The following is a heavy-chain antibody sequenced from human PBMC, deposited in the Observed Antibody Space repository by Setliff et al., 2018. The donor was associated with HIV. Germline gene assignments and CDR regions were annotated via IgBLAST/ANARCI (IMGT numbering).Heavy chain of an antibody. Sequence: GESLKISCKGSGYSFTSYWIGWVRQMPGKGLEWMGIIYSGDSDTRYSPSFQGQVTISADKSISTAYLQWSSLKASDTAMYYCASQIMVRGVSLYGMDVWGQGTTVTVSS. CDR1: GYSFTSYW. D-gene: IGHD3-10*01. CDR2: IYSGDSDT. J-gene: IGHJ6*02. V-gene: IGHV5-51*01. CDR3: ASQIMVRGVSLYGMDV.